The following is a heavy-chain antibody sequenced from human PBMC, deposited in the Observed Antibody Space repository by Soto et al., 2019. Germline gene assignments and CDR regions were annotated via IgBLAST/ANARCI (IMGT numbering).Heavy chain of an antibody. D-gene: IGHD3-16*02. Sequence: EVQLVESGGGLVQPGGSLRLSCAASGFTFSSYWMSWVRQAPGKGLEWVANIKQDGSAKYYVDSVKGRFTISRANAENSLYLQMNSLIAEDTAVYYCAREAFGGVIATFDYWGQGTLVTVSS. CDR2: IKQDGSAK. V-gene: IGHV3-7*03. CDR3: AREAFGGVIATFDY. CDR1: GFTFSSYW. J-gene: IGHJ4*02.